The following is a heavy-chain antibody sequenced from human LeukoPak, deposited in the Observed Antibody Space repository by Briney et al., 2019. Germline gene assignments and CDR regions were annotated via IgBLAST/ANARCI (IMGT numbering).Heavy chain of an antibody. CDR1: GGSFSGYY. V-gene: IGHV4-34*01. CDR3: ARGRGWYRLNYFDY. CDR2: INHSGST. J-gene: IGHJ4*02. Sequence: SSETLSLTCAVYGGSFSGYYWSWIRQPPGKGLEWIGEINHSGSTNYNPSLKSRVTISVDTSKNQFSLKMSSVTAADTAVYYCARGRGWYRLNYFDYWGQGTLVTVSS. D-gene: IGHD6-19*01.